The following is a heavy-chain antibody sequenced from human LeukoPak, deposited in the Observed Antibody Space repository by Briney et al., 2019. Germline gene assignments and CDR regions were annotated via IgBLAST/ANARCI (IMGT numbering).Heavy chain of an antibody. CDR1: GGSISTDY. CDR3: VRASVESGGAFDI. D-gene: IGHD2-15*01. V-gene: IGHV4-59*01. Sequence: SETLSLTCTVSGGSISTDYWSWILQPPGKGLDWIGYVSFGGGTNYNPSLKSRVITSADTSKNQFSLNLTSVTAADTAVYYCVRASVESGGAFDIWGQGTMVTVSS. J-gene: IGHJ3*02. CDR2: VSFGGGT.